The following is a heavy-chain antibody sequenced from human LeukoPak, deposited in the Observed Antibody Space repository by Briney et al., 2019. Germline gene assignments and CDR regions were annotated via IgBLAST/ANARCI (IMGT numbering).Heavy chain of an antibody. CDR3: ARVSAPPDYGDYVSENWFDP. J-gene: IGHJ5*02. Sequence: SVKVSCKASGGTFSSYAISWVRQAPGQGLEWMGGIIPIFGTANYAQKFQGRVTITADESTSTAYMELSSLRSEDTAVYYCARVSAPPDYGDYVSENWFDPWGQGTLVTVSS. V-gene: IGHV1-69*13. D-gene: IGHD4-17*01. CDR2: IIPIFGTA. CDR1: GGTFSSYA.